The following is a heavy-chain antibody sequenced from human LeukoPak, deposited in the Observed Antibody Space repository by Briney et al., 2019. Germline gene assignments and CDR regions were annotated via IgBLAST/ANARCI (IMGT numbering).Heavy chain of an antibody. CDR1: GGSIGSYY. Sequence: SETLSLTCTVSGGSIGSYYWSWIRQPPGKGLEWIGYIYYSGTTNYNPSLKSRVTISVDTSKNQFSLKLSSVTATDTAVYYCARAAHYMDVWGKGTTVTISS. J-gene: IGHJ6*03. CDR2: IYYSGTT. V-gene: IGHV4-59*01. CDR3: ARAAHYMDV.